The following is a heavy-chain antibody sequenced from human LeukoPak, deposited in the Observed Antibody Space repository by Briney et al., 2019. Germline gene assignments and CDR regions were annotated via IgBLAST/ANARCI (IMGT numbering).Heavy chain of an antibody. D-gene: IGHD5-12*01. J-gene: IGHJ4*02. CDR2: INWNGGST. V-gene: IGHV3-20*04. CDR3: ARGGWLRLKTLVDY. CDR1: GFTFDDYG. Sequence: GGSLRLSCAASGFTFDDYGMSWVRQAPGRGLEWVSGINWNGGSTGCADSVKGRFTISRDNAKNSLYLQMNSLRAEDTALYYCARGGWLRLKTLVDYWGQGTLVTVSS.